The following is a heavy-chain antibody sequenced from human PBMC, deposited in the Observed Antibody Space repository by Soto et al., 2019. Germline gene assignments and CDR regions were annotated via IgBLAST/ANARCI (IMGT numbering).Heavy chain of an antibody. V-gene: IGHV1-24*01. CDR1: GYTLTELS. CDR2: FDPEDGET. D-gene: IGHD2-2*01. J-gene: IGHJ4*02. Sequence: ASVKVSCKVSGYTLTELSMHWVRQAPGKGLEWMGGFDPEDGETIYAQKFQGRVTMTEDTSTDTAYMELSSLKSEDTAVYYCATFKGKYQLLPYWGQGTLVTVSS. CDR3: ATFKGKYQLLPY.